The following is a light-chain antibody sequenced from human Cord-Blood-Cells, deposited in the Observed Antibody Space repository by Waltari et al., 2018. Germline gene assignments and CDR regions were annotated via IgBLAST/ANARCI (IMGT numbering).Light chain of an antibody. CDR1: QSISSW. CDR3: QQYNSYLYT. J-gene: IGKJ2*01. V-gene: IGKV1-5*01. CDR2: DAS. Sequence: DIQMTQSPSTLSASVGDRVTITCRASQSISSWLAWYQQKPGKAPKRLVYDASSLESGFASRFSVIGSWTVVTLTISSLQPDYFATYYCQQYNSYLYTFGQGTKLEIK.